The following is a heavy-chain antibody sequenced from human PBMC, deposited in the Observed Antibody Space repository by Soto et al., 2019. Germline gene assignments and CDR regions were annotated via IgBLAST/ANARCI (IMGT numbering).Heavy chain of an antibody. Sequence: PLETLSLTCTVSGGSISSYYWSWIRQPPGKGLEWIGYIYYSGSTNYNPSLKSRVTISVDTSKNQFSLKLSSVTAADTAVYYCARDLVDKAMVGGYYYYYGMDVWGQGTTVTVSS. CDR2: IYYSGST. V-gene: IGHV4-59*01. CDR1: GGSISSYY. D-gene: IGHD5-18*01. J-gene: IGHJ6*02. CDR3: ARDLVDKAMVGGYYYYYGMDV.